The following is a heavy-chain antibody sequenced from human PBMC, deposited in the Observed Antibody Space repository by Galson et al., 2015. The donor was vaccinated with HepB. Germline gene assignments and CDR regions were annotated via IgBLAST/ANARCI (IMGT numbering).Heavy chain of an antibody. D-gene: IGHD3-3*01. CDR2: INHSGST. CDR1: GGSFSGYY. CDR3: AREAYDFWSGSLGFDY. J-gene: IGHJ4*02. V-gene: IGHV4-34*01. Sequence: SETLSLTCAVYGGSFSGYYWSWIRQPPGKGLEWIGEINHSGSTNYNPSLKSRVTISVDTSKNQFSLKLSSVTAADTAVYYCAREAYDFWSGSLGFDYWGQGTLVTVSS.